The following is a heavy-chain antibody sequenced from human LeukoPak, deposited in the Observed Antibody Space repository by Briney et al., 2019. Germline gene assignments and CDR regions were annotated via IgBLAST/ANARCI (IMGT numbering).Heavy chain of an antibody. D-gene: IGHD2-2*01. Sequence: SEPLSLTCTVSGGSISSGSYYWSWIRQPAGKGLEWIGRIYTSGSTNYNPSLKSRVTISVDTSKNQFSLKLSSVTAADTAVYYCARAERYCSSTSCYPYYFDYWGQGTLVTVSS. CDR1: GGSISSGSYY. V-gene: IGHV4-61*02. CDR2: IYTSGST. J-gene: IGHJ4*02. CDR3: ARAERYCSSTSCYPYYFDY.